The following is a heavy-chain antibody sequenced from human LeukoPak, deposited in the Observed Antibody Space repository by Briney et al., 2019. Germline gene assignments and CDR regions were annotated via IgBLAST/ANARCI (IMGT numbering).Heavy chain of an antibody. CDR2: ISPSGSAT. J-gene: IGHJ5*02. V-gene: IGHV3-23*01. D-gene: IGHD6-6*01. CDR3: TRDKSASSPREWFDP. CDR1: GFIFGSYA. Sequence: GGSLRLSCAASGFIFGSYAMSWVRQGPEKGLEWVSTISPSGSATYYADSVKGRVTISRDNSKTTLYLQMNSLRDEDTALYHCTRDKSASSPREWFDPWGQGTAVTVSS.